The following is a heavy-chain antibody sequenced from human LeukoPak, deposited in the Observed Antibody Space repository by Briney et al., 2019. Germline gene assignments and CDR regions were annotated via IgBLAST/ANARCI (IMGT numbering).Heavy chain of an antibody. Sequence: GGSLRLSCAASGFTFSSYAMSGVRQAPGKGLDWVSAISGSGGSTYYADSVKGRFTISRDNSKNTLYLQMNSLRAEDTAVYYCAKGVADFDWLLRSYYYYGMDVWGQGTTVTVSS. CDR1: GFTFSSYA. CDR3: AKGVADFDWLLRSYYYYGMDV. D-gene: IGHD3-9*01. V-gene: IGHV3-23*01. CDR2: ISGSGGST. J-gene: IGHJ6*02.